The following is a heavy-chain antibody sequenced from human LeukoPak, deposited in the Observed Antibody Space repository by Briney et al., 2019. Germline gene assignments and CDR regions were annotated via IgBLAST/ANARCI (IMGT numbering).Heavy chain of an antibody. CDR1: GGSISSYY. Sequence: PSETLSLTCTVSGGSISSYYWSWIRQPPGKGLEWFGYIYYSGSTNYNPSLKSRVTISVDTSKNQFSLKLSSATAADTAVYYCARRSSSWYFYFDYWGQGTLVTVSS. V-gene: IGHV4-59*01. CDR3: ARRSSSWYFYFDY. J-gene: IGHJ4*02. CDR2: IYYSGST. D-gene: IGHD6-13*01.